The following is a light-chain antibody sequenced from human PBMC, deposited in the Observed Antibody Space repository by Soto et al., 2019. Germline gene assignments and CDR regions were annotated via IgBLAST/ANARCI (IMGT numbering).Light chain of an antibody. J-gene: IGKJ1*01. CDR1: QSVLYSSNNKNY. CDR2: WAS. Sequence: DIVMTQSPDSLAVSLGERATINCKSSQSVLYSSNNKNYLAWYQQKPGQPPRLLIYWASTRESGVPDRFSGSGSGTDFTLTISSLQADDVAIYYCQQYYNTAAFGQGTKVEIK. CDR3: QQYYNTAA. V-gene: IGKV4-1*01.